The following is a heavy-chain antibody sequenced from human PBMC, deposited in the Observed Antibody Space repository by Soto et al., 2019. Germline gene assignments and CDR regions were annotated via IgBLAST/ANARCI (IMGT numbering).Heavy chain of an antibody. Sequence: LRLSCPPSGFTSSTYSLRWVRQAPGKGLEWVSAIRGSGGSTYYADSVKGRFTISRDNSKNTLYLQMNSLRAEDTAVYYCAKTPLPRQRYGMDVWGQGT. V-gene: IGHV3-23*01. CDR3: AKTPLPRQRYGMDV. CDR2: IRGSGGST. CDR1: GFTSSTYS. J-gene: IGHJ6*02.